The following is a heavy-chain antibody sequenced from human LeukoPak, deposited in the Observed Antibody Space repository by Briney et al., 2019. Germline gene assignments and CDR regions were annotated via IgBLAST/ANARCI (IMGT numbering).Heavy chain of an antibody. V-gene: IGHV3-64*01. Sequence: GGSLRLSCAASGFTFSSYAMHWVRQAPGKGLEYVSAISSDGGSTYYANSVKGRFTISRDNSKNTLYLQMGSLRAADMAVYYCARDWASHLGIVGATNGMDGWGQGTTVTAPS. CDR2: ISSDGGST. CDR3: ARDWASHLGIVGATNGMDG. D-gene: IGHD1-26*01. CDR1: GFTFSSYA. J-gene: IGHJ6*02.